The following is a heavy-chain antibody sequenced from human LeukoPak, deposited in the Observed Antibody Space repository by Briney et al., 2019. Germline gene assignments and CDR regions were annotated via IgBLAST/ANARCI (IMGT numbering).Heavy chain of an antibody. CDR1: GFTVSSNY. CDR2: VYSGGST. V-gene: IGHV3-53*01. J-gene: IGHJ6*03. Sequence: GGSLRLSCAASGFTVSSNYMNWVRQAPGKGLEWVSVVYSGGSTYYADSVKGRFTISRDNSKNTLYLQMNSLRAEDTAVYYCAKGLSVGYIYYMDVWGKGTTVTVSS. D-gene: IGHD5-18*01. CDR3: AKGLSVGYIYYMDV.